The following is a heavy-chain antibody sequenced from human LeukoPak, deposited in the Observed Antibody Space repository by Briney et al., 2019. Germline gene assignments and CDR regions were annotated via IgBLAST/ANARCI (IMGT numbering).Heavy chain of an antibody. CDR2: IKQDGSEK. Sequence: GGSLRLSCAASGFTFSSYWMSWVRQAPGKGLEWVANIKQDGSEKYYVDSVKGRFTISRDNAKNSLYLQMNSLRAEDTAVYHCARGGRNWEYYFDYWGQGTLVIVSS. J-gene: IGHJ4*02. CDR3: ARGGRNWEYYFDY. V-gene: IGHV3-7*01. D-gene: IGHD1-1*01. CDR1: GFTFSSYW.